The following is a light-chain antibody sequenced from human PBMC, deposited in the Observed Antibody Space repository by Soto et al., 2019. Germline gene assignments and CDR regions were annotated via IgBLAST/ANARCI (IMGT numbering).Light chain of an antibody. CDR3: QQRYSIVWT. J-gene: IGKJ1*01. CDR2: SAS. Sequence: DIQLTQSPSSLSASVGDRVSITCRASQSIASYLSWYQQKPGTAPKLLIYSASTLQSGVPARFRGVGSGTDGTITISSLKTEDGSTYYGQQRYSIVWTFGQGTKVDIK. V-gene: IGKV1-39*01. CDR1: QSIASY.